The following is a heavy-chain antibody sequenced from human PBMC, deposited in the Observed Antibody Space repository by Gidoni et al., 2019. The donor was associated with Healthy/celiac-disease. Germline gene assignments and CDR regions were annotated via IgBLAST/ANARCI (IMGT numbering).Heavy chain of an antibody. D-gene: IGHD6-13*01. V-gene: IGHV3-33*01. J-gene: IGHJ4*02. Sequence: QVQLVESGGGVVQPGRSRRLSCAASGFTFSSYGMHWVRQAPGKGLEWVAVIWYDGSNKYYADSGKGRFTISRDNSKNTLYLQMNSLRAEDTAVYYCAREYSSSWFDYWGQGTLVTVSS. CDR3: AREYSSSWFDY. CDR1: GFTFSSYG. CDR2: IWYDGSNK.